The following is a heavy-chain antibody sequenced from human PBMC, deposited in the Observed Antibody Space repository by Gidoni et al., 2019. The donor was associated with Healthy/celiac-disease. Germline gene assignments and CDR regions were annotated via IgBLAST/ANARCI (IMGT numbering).Heavy chain of an antibody. D-gene: IGHD4-17*01. CDR3: AKDSPYGDYVDY. CDR2: ISWNSGSI. CDR1: GFTFEDYA. J-gene: IGHJ4*02. V-gene: IGHV3-9*01. Sequence: EVQLVESGGGLVQHGRSLRLSCAASGFTFEDYAMHWVRQAPGKGLEWVSGISWNSGSIGYADSVKGRFTISRDNAKNSLYLQMNSLRAEDTALYYCAKDSPYGDYVDYWGQGTLVTVSS.